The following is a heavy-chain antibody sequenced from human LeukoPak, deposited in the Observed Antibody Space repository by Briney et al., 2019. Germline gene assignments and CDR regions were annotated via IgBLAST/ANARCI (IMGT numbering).Heavy chain of an antibody. CDR3: ARVGYCSSTSCSPGAFDI. Sequence: GGSRRLSCAASGLTFSSYAMHWVRQAPGKRLEWVAVISYDGSNKYYADSVKGRFTISRDNSKNTLYLQMNSLRAEDTAVYYCARVGYCSSTSCSPGAFDIWGQGTMVTVSS. D-gene: IGHD2-2*01. V-gene: IGHV3-30-3*01. CDR2: ISYDGSNK. J-gene: IGHJ3*02. CDR1: GLTFSSYA.